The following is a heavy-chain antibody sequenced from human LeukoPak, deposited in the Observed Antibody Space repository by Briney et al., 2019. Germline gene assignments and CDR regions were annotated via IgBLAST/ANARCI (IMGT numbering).Heavy chain of an antibody. CDR2: INQDGSQK. D-gene: IGHD3-10*01. CDR1: GFMSSNYW. Sequence: GGSLRLSCAASGFMSSNYWMSWVRQGPGQGLEWVGNINQDGSQKSYVDSVRGRFTPSRNIAENSLFLQLNSLRADDTAVYYCARGSTMDYYHFDIWGQGTLVTVSS. V-gene: IGHV3-7*01. J-gene: IGHJ3*02. CDR3: ARGSTMDYYHFDI.